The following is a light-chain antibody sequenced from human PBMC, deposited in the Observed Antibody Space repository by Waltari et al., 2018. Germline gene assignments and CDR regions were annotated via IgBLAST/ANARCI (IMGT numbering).Light chain of an antibody. Sequence: QSALTQPASVSGSPGQSITISCTGTSSDVGAYNYVSWYRQHTGTAHKLFVFDFRHRPSGVSTRFSGSKSGNTASLTISGLQAEDEADYYCSSYTTSSTVVFGGGTKLTVL. CDR3: SSYTTSSTVV. CDR1: SSDVGAYNY. V-gene: IGLV2-14*03. J-gene: IGLJ2*01. CDR2: DFR.